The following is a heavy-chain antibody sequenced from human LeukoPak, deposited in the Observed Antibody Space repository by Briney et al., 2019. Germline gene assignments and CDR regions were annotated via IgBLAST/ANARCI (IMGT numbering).Heavy chain of an antibody. Sequence: PGGSLRLSCTASGFTFGDYGMSWFRQAPGKGLEWVGFIRSKAHGGTTEYAASVKGRFTISGDDSKSIAYLQMDSLKTEDTAVYYCARVGTALVSYDMGVWGQGTTVTVSS. CDR3: ARVGTALVSYDMGV. CDR1: GFTFGDYG. D-gene: IGHD5-18*01. CDR2: IRSKAHGGTT. V-gene: IGHV3-49*03. J-gene: IGHJ6*02.